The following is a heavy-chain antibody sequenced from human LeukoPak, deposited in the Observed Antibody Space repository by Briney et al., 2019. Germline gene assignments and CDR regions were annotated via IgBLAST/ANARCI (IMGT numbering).Heavy chain of an antibody. V-gene: IGHV3-74*01. Sequence: TGGSLRLSCAASGFTFSSYWMHWVRQAPGKGLVWVSRINSDGSNTNYADSVKGRFTISRDNAKNTLYLQMNSLRAEDTAVYYCAREDGYSSSWYSDYWGQGTLVTVSS. CDR3: AREDGYSSSWYSDY. CDR2: INSDGSNT. CDR1: GFTFSSYW. D-gene: IGHD6-13*01. J-gene: IGHJ4*02.